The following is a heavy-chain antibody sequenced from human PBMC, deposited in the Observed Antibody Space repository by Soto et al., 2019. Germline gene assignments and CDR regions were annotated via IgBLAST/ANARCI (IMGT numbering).Heavy chain of an antibody. V-gene: IGHV1-69*06. CDR1: GGTFSSYA. J-gene: IGHJ4*02. D-gene: IGHD6-19*01. Sequence: SLKVSCKSSGGTFSSYAIIWVRQAPGQGLEWMGGIIPIFGTANYAQKFQGRVTITADKSTSTAYMELSSLRSEDTAVYYCARRSIGYSSGWSYYFDYWGQGTLVNVSA. CDR2: IIPIFGTA. CDR3: ARRSIGYSSGWSYYFDY.